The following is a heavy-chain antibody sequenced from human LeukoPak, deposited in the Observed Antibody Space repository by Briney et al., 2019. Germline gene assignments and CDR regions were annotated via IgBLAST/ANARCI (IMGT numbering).Heavy chain of an antibody. J-gene: IGHJ4*02. CDR3: ARDPFNYYDSSGYFDY. Sequence: SVKVSCKASGGTFSSYAISWVRQAPGQGLEWMGRIIPILGIANYAQKFQGRVTITAEKSTSTAYMELSSLRSEDTAVYYCARDPFNYYDSSGYFDYWGQGTLVTGSS. CDR2: IIPILGIA. V-gene: IGHV1-69*04. D-gene: IGHD3-22*01. CDR1: GGTFSSYA.